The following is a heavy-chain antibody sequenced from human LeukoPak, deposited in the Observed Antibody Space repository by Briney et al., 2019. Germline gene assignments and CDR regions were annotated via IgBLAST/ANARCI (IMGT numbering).Heavy chain of an antibody. CDR2: INAGNGNT. CDR1: GYTFTSYG. D-gene: IGHD3-9*01. V-gene: IGHV1-3*01. CDR3: ARDPSYYDILTGYYGIGYFDY. Sequence: ASVKVSCKASGYTFTSYGISWVRQAPGQRLEWMGWINAGNGNTKYSLKFQGRVTITRDTSASTAYMELSSLRSEDTAVYYCARDPSYYDILTGYYGIGYFDYWGQGTLVTVSS. J-gene: IGHJ4*02.